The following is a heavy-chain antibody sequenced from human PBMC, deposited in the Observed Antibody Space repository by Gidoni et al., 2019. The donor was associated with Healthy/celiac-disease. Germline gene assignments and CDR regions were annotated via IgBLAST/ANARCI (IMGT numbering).Heavy chain of an antibody. CDR3: ARSSSSSWRVNWFDP. CDR1: GGSISSRSYY. V-gene: IGHV4-39*01. D-gene: IGHD6-13*01. J-gene: IGHJ5*02. CDR2: IYYSGST. Sequence: QLQLQESGPGLVKPSETLSLTCTVSGGSISSRSYYWGWIRQPPGKGLEWIGSIYYSGSTYYNPSLKSRVTISVDTSKNQFSLKLSSVTAADTAVYYCARSSSSSWRVNWFDPWGQGTLVTVSS.